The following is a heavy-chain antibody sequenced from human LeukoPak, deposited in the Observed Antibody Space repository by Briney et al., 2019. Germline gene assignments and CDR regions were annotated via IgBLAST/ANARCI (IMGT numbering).Heavy chain of an antibody. CDR1: GYTFTSYD. V-gene: IGHV1-8*01. Sequence: ASVKVSCKASGYTFTSYDINWVRQATGQGLEGMGWMNPNSGNTGYAQKFQGRVTMTRNTSISTAYMELSSLRSEDTAVYYCARGLHVLETRGPYDYWGQGTLVTVSS. CDR3: ARGLHVLETRGPYDY. D-gene: IGHD2-8*02. CDR2: MNPNSGNT. J-gene: IGHJ4*02.